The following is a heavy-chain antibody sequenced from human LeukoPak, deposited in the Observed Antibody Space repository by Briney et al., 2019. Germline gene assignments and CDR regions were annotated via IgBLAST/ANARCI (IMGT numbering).Heavy chain of an antibody. CDR2: IYPGDSDT. Sequence: GESLKISCKGSGYSFTSYWIGWVRQMPGKGLEWMGIIYPGDSDTRYSPSFQGQVTISADKSISTAYLQWSSLKASDTAMYYCARSPNDFWSGYYLDVWGQGTTVIVSS. CDR3: ARSPNDFWSGYYLDV. CDR1: GYSFTSYW. D-gene: IGHD3-3*01. J-gene: IGHJ6*02. V-gene: IGHV5-51*01.